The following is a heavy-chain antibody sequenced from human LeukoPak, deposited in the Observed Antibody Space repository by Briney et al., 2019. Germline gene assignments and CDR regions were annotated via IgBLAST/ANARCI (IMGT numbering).Heavy chain of an antibody. V-gene: IGHV1-2*02. CDR2: INPNSGGT. D-gene: IGHD5-18*01. CDR3: ARVRIRTWIQECGY. Sequence: ASVTVSCKASGYTFTGYYMHWVRQAPGQGLEWMGWINPNSGGTNYAQKFQGRVTMTRDTSISTAYMELSRLRSDDTAVYYCARVRIRTWIQECGYWGQGTLVTVSS. J-gene: IGHJ4*02. CDR1: GYTFTGYY.